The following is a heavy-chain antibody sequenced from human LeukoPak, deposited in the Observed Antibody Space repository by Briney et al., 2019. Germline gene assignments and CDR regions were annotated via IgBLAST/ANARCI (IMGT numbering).Heavy chain of an antibody. CDR1: GGSISNYY. CDR2: IYYSGST. J-gene: IGHJ4*02. D-gene: IGHD2-2*01. V-gene: IGHV4-59*01. Sequence: PSETLSLTCIVSGGSISNYYWSWIRQPPGKGLEWIGYIYYSGSTNYNPSLKSRVTISVDTSKNQFSLKLSSVTAADTAVYYCARGGTRPDYYFDYWGQGTLLTVSP. CDR3: ARGGTRPDYYFDY.